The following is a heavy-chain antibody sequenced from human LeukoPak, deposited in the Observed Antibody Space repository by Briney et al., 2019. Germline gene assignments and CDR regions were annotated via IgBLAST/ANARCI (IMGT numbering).Heavy chain of an antibody. D-gene: IGHD3-22*01. CDR1: GGTFSGYA. CDR3: ARLRGNYYDSSGYYGIDAFDI. Sequence: SVKVSCKASGGTFSGYAISWVRQAPGQGLEWMGGIIPIFGTANYAQKFQGRVTITTDESTSTAYMELSSLRSEDTAVYYCARLRGNYYDSSGYYGIDAFDIWGQGTMVTVSS. J-gene: IGHJ3*02. CDR2: IIPIFGTA. V-gene: IGHV1-69*05.